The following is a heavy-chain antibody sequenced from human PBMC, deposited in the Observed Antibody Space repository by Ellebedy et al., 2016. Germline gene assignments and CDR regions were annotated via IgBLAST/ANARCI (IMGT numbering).Heavy chain of an antibody. CDR3: AKGRPSRDSSGWYDFDY. Sequence: GGSLRLSCAASGFSFDDYAMHWVRQGPGKGLEWVSGISWNSGDRGYAHSVKGRFTISRDNAKNSLYLQMNSLRVEDTAFYYCAKGRPSRDSSGWYDFDYWGQGVLATVSS. CDR1: GFSFDDYA. CDR2: ISWNSGDR. D-gene: IGHD6-19*01. J-gene: IGHJ4*02. V-gene: IGHV3-9*01.